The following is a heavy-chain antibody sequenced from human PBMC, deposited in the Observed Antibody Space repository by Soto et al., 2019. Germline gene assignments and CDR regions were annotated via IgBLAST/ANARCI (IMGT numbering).Heavy chain of an antibody. D-gene: IGHD1-1*01. CDR3: ASQNWRWREQFDH. J-gene: IGHJ4*02. CDR2: YDPEDAKT. V-gene: IGHV1-24*01. Sequence: ASVKVSCKLSGYTLLELSIHWVRQAPGKGLEWMGGYDPEDAKTIYAQKSQGRVIMTEDTSTNTAYLEVRGLRYEDTAVYYCASQNWRWREQFDHWGQGTLVTV. CDR1: GYTLLELS.